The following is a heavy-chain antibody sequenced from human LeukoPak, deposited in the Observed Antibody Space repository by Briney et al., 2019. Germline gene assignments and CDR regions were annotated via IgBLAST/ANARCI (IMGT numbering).Heavy chain of an antibody. D-gene: IGHD3-22*01. V-gene: IGHV4-4*07. CDR3: ATYTSDRASFDY. CDR2: IYTSGST. J-gene: IGHJ4*02. Sequence: SETLSLTCTVSGGSISSYYWSWIRQPAGKGLEWIGRIYTSGSTNYNPSLKSRVTMSVDTSKNQFPLKLSSVTAADTAVYYCATYTSDRASFDYWGQGTLVTVSS. CDR1: GGSISSYY.